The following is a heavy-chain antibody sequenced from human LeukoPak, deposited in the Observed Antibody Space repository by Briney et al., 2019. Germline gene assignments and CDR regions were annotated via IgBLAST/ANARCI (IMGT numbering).Heavy chain of an antibody. D-gene: IGHD2-15*01. CDR3: ARGRCSGGSCPRSYYYYMDV. CDR1: GFTFSSYA. J-gene: IGHJ6*03. Sequence: GGSLRLSCAASGFTFSSYAMSWVRQAPGMGLEWVSAINGIGGSTYYADSVKGRFIISRDNSKNTVYLQMNSLRGEDTAVYYCARGRCSGGSCPRSYYYYMDVWGKGTTVTVSS. CDR2: INGIGGST. V-gene: IGHV3-23*01.